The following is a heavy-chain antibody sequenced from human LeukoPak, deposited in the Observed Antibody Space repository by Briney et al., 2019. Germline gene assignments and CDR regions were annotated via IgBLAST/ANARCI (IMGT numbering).Heavy chain of an antibody. CDR1: GYSFTSYW. Sequence: GESLKISCKGSGYSFTSYWIGWVRQMPGKGLEWMGIIYPGDSDTRYSPSFQGQVTISADKSISTAYLQWSSLKASDTAMYYCARLGLYYYGSGSANYYYHYYMDVWGKGTTVTISS. CDR2: IYPGDSDT. CDR3: ARLGLYYYGSGSANYYYHYYMDV. V-gene: IGHV5-51*01. D-gene: IGHD3-10*01. J-gene: IGHJ6*03.